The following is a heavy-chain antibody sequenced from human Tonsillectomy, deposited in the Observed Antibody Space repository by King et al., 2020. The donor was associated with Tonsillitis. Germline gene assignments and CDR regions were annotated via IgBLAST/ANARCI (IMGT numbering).Heavy chain of an antibody. CDR2: VQLKRGGGTI. V-gene: IGHV3-15*01. CDR3: VAGLGRTNGDS. D-gene: IGHD1-14*01. CDR1: GFTFSNAW. Sequence: EVQLVESGGGLVPPGGSLRLSCAASGFTFSNAWMSWVRQAPGKGLEWVGRVQLKRGGGTIYYAAPVKGRLTISREDSKRTLYRQMNNLKVEDTAVYYCVAGLGRTNGDSWGQGTLVTVAS. J-gene: IGHJ4*02.